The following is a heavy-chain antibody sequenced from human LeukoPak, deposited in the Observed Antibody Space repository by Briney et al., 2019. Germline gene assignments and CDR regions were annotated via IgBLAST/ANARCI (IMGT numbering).Heavy chain of an antibody. CDR1: GYTFTGYY. V-gene: IGHV1-2*02. J-gene: IGHJ4*02. CDR2: INPNSGGT. Sequence: ASVTVSCKASGYTFTGYYMHWVRQAPGQGLEWMGWINPNSGGTNYAQKFQGRVTMTRDTSISTAYMELSRLRSDDTAVYYCARERKLEGRAFDYWAREPWSPSPQ. D-gene: IGHD3-10*01. CDR3: ARERKLEGRAFDY.